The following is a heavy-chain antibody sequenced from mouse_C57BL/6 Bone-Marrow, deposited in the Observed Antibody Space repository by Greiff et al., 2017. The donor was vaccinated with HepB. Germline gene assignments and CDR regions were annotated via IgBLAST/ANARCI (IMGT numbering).Heavy chain of an antibody. J-gene: IGHJ1*03. CDR1: GFNIKDDY. CDR2: IDPENGDT. Sequence: VQLQQSGAELVRPGASVKLSCTASGFNIKDDYMHWVKQRPEQGLEWIGWIDPENGDTEYASKFQGKATITADTSSNTAYLQLSSLTSEDTAVYYCTTLVAHWYFDVWGTGTTVTVSS. CDR3: TTLVAHWYFDV. V-gene: IGHV14-4*01. D-gene: IGHD1-1*01.